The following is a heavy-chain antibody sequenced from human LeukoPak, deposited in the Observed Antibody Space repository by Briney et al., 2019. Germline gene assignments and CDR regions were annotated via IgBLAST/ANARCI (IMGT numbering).Heavy chain of an antibody. CDR2: INAGNGNT. CDR1: GYTFTSYA. J-gene: IGHJ4*02. D-gene: IGHD3-22*01. CDR3: ARDHYYDSSGYYHQEY. V-gene: IGHV1-3*01. Sequence: ASVKVSCKASGYTFTSYAMHWVRQAPGQRLEWMGWINAGNGNTKYSQKFQGRVTITRDTSANTAYMELSSLRSEDTAVYYCARDHYYDSSGYYHQEYWGQGTLVTVSS.